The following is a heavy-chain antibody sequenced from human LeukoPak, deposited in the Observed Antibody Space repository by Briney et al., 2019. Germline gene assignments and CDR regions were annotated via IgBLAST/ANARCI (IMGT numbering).Heavy chain of an antibody. D-gene: IGHD3-22*01. Sequence: GGALRLSCAASGFSFSSYAMSWVRQAPGKGLEWVSAISGSGGSTYYAGSVQGRFTISRDNSKNTLYLRMNSVRAEETAVYCCAKADYYDRSAEGYWGQGTLVTVSS. J-gene: IGHJ4*02. V-gene: IGHV3-23*01. CDR2: ISGSGGST. CDR1: GFSFSSYA. CDR3: AKADYYDRSAEGY.